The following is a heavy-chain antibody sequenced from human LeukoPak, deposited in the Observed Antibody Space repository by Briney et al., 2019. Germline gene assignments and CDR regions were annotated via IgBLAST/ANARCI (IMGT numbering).Heavy chain of an antibody. CDR1: GFTFSSYW. CDR3: ARRGPEIVATIDY. J-gene: IGHJ4*02. V-gene: IGHV3-74*01. CDR2: INSDGSST. Sequence: GGSLRLSCAASGFTFSSYWMNWVRQAPGKGLVWVSRINSDGSSTSYADSVKGRFTISRDNAKNTLYLQMNSLRAEDTAVYYCARRGPEIVATIDYWGQGTLVTVSS. D-gene: IGHD5-12*01.